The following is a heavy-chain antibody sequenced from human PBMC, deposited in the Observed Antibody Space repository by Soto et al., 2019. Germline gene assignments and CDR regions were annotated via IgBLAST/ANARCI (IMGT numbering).Heavy chain of an antibody. CDR2: ISAYNGNT. V-gene: IGHV1-18*01. CDR1: GYTFTSYG. CDR3: ARQATYYDILSGYYFDY. J-gene: IGHJ4*02. Sequence: ASVKVSCKASGYTFTSYGIRWVRQAPGQGLEWMGWISAYNGNTNYAQKLQGRVTMTTDTSTSTAYMELRSLRSDDTAMYYCARQATYYDILSGYYFDYWGQGTQVTVSS. D-gene: IGHD3-9*01.